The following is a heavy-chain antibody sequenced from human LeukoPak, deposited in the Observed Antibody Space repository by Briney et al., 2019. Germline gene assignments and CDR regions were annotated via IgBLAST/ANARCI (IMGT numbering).Heavy chain of an antibody. CDR1: GYTFTSYA. J-gene: IGHJ4*02. CDR2: INTNTGNP. Sequence: GASVKVSCKASGYTFTSYAMNWVRQAPGQGLEWMGWINTNTGNPTYAQGFTGRFVLSLDTSVSTAYLQISSLKAEDTAVYYCAMGYCSGGSCYAYYFDYWGQGTLVTVSS. V-gene: IGHV7-4-1*02. CDR3: AMGYCSGGSCYAYYFDY. D-gene: IGHD2-15*01.